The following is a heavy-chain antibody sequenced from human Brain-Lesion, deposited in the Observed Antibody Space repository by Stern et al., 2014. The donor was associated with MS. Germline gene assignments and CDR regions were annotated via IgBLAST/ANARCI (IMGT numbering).Heavy chain of an antibody. J-gene: IGHJ6*02. Sequence: VQLEASGAEVKKPGASVKVSCKTSGYIFTGYYIHWVRQAPGQGLEWMAWVNPNTGGPKSAQKFQGRVTMSRDTSISTAYVELSSLTSDDTAVYYCARDQRGITIFGVVTDYYYLGMDVWGQGTTVTVSS. V-gene: IGHV1-2*02. D-gene: IGHD3-3*01. CDR2: VNPNTGGP. CDR3: ARDQRGITIFGVVTDYYYLGMDV. CDR1: GYIFTGYY.